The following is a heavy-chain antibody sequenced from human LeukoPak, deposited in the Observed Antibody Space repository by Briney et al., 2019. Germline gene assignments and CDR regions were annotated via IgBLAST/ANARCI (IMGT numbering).Heavy chain of an antibody. CDR2: IYYSGST. CDR3: ARHQTSERFDY. J-gene: IGHJ4*02. CDR1: GGSISSSY. Sequence: SETLSLTCTVSGGSISSSYWTWIRQPPGKVLEWIGYIYYSGSTNYNPSLKSRVTISVDTSKKQFSLRLSSVTAADTAVYYCARHQTSERFDYWGQGTLVTVSS. D-gene: IGHD1-1*01. V-gene: IGHV4-59*08.